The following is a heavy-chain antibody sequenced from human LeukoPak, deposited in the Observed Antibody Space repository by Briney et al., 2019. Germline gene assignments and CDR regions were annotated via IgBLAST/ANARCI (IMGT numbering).Heavy chain of an antibody. D-gene: IGHD5-12*01. V-gene: IGHV3-30*18. CDR2: ISYDGSNK. CDR1: GFTFSSYG. CDR3: AKDRRGYSGYDCYFDY. Sequence: GGPLRLSCAASGFTFSSYGMHWVRQAPGKGLEWVAVISYDGSNKYYADSVKGRFTISRDNSKNTLYLQMNSLRAEDTAVYYCAKDRRGYSGYDCYFDYWGQGTLVTVSS. J-gene: IGHJ4*02.